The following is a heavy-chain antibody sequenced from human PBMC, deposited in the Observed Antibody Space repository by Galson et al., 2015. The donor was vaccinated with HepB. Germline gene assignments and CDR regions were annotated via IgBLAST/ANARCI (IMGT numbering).Heavy chain of an antibody. CDR2: IIPIFGTA. D-gene: IGHD2-2*01. J-gene: IGHJ6*02. CDR1: GGTFSSYA. V-gene: IGHV1-69*13. CDR3: AGGYCSSTSCYFHYYYYGMDV. Sequence: SVKVSCKASGGTFSSYAISWVRQAPGQGLEWMGGIIPIFGTANYAQKFQGRVTITADESTSTAYMELSSLRSEDTAVYYCAGGYCSSTSCYFHYYYYGMDVWGQGTTVTVSS.